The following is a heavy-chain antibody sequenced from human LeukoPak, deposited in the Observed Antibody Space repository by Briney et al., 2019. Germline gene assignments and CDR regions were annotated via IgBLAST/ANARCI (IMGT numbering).Heavy chain of an antibody. Sequence: PGGSLRLSCAASGFTFSTYWMHWVRQAPRKGLVWVSRINNDGSSTGYADSVKGRFTIPRDNVKNTVYLQMNSLTAEDTAVYYCARGQSSGWYPDWGQGTLVTVSS. CDR1: GFTFSTYW. CDR3: ARGQSSGWYPD. V-gene: IGHV3-74*01. J-gene: IGHJ4*02. CDR2: INNDGSST. D-gene: IGHD6-19*01.